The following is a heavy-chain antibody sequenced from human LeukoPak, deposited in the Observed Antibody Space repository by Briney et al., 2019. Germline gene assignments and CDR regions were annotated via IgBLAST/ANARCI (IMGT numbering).Heavy chain of an antibody. V-gene: IGHV4-59*01. CDR2: ISNTGST. Sequence: PSETLSLTCTVSGGSISYYWSGIRQPPGKGLEWIGYISNTGSTNYNPSLKSRVTISVDTSKNQLSLKLTSVTAADTAVYYCARDLGSRGGLDYWGQGTLVTVSS. CDR3: ARDLGSRGGLDY. CDR1: GGSISYY. J-gene: IGHJ4*02.